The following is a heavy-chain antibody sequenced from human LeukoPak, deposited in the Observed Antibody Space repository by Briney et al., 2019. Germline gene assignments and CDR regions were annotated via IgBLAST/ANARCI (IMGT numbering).Heavy chain of an antibody. CDR2: ISWTSGSI. CDR1: GFTFDHYA. D-gene: IGHD1-14*01. V-gene: IGHV3-9*01. Sequence: PGGSLRLSCAASGFTFDHYAMHWVRQAPGKGLEWVSGISWTSGSIGYADSVRGRFTISRDNAKNSLYLQMNSLRPEDTALYYCAKDGRNNFDYWGQGTLVTVSS. CDR3: AKDGRNNFDY. J-gene: IGHJ4*02.